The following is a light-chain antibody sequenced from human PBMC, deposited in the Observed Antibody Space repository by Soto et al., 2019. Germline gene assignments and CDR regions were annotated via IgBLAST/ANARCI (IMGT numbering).Light chain of an antibody. V-gene: IGLV2-14*01. J-gene: IGLJ1*01. Sequence: QSLLTQLASVPRSRGQSNTISCSGTCSDVGGYHYVSWYQQHTGKAPNLMIYDVSNRPSGVSNRFSGSKSGNTASLTISGLQAEDEADYYCSSYTSSSTRVFGTGT. CDR1: CSDVGGYHY. CDR2: DVS. CDR3: SSYTSSSTRV.